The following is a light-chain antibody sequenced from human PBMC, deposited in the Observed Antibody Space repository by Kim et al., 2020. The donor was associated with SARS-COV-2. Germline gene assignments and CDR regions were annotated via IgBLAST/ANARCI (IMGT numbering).Light chain of an antibody. V-gene: IGKV3-20*01. J-gene: IGKJ2*01. CDR2: GAS. CDR1: QSLSRNY. Sequence: EIVLTQSPGTLSLSPGESATLSCRASQSLSRNYLAWYQQKPGQAPRLLMYGASNRATGIPVRFSGSGSGADFTLTISRLEPEDFAVYFCHQYGSSPPYTFGQGTKLEIK. CDR3: HQYGSSPPYT.